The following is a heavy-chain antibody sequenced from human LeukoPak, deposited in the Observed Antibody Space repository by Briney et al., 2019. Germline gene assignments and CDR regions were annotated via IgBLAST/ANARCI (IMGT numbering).Heavy chain of an antibody. Sequence: SETLSLTCNVSGGSIRSYYWSWIRQPAGKGLEWIGRFYSSVSTIYNPSLKSRVTISVDTSKNQFSLKLSSVTAADTAVYYCAREEYSSSWESEYYFDYWGQGTLVTVSS. CDR2: FYSSVST. CDR1: GGSIRSYY. D-gene: IGHD6-13*01. J-gene: IGHJ4*02. CDR3: AREEYSSSWESEYYFDY. V-gene: IGHV4-4*07.